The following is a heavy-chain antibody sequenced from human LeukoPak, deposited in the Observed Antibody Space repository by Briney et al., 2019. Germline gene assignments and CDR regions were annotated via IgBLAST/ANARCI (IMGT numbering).Heavy chain of an antibody. J-gene: IGHJ3*02. CDR1: GVSISSGSYY. D-gene: IGHD4-23*01. Sequence: PSQTLSLTCTVSGVSISSGSYYWSWIWQPAGKGLEWIGRIYTSGSTNYNPSLKSRVTISVDTSKNQFSLKLSSVTAADTAVYYCARAGGNLAAFDIWGQGTMVTVSS. CDR2: IYTSGST. CDR3: ARAGGNLAAFDI. V-gene: IGHV4-61*02.